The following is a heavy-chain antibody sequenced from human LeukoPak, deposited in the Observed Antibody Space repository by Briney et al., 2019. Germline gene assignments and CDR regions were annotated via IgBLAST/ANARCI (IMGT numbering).Heavy chain of an antibody. CDR2: IYYSGST. Sequence: PSETLSLTCSVSGDSISSYYWSWIRQPPGKGLEWIGYIYYSGSTNYNPSLKSRVTISVDTSKNQFSLKLSSVTAADTAVYYCARDLTARGWFDPWGQGTLVTVSS. CDR1: GDSISSYY. D-gene: IGHD2-21*02. V-gene: IGHV4-59*01. CDR3: ARDLTARGWFDP. J-gene: IGHJ5*02.